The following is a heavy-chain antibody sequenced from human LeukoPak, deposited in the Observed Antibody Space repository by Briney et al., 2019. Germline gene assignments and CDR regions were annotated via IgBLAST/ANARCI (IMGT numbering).Heavy chain of an antibody. CDR3: AGDSSGWSDDGLDI. D-gene: IGHD6-19*01. V-gene: IGHV1-2*02. CDR2: INPNSGGT. CDR1: GYTFTDYY. J-gene: IGHJ3*02. Sequence: GASVNVSCKASGYTFTDYYIHWVRQAPGQGLEWMGWINPNSGGTNYAQNFQGRVTMTRDTAITTAYMELSSLMSDDTAVYFCAGDSSGWSDDGLDIWGQGTLVTVSS.